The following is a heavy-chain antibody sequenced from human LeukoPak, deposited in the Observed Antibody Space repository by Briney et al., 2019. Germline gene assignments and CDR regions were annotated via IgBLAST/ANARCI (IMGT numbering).Heavy chain of an antibody. CDR2: ISHSEST. Sequence: RSSETPSLTCAVYGGSFSGYYWSWIRQPPGKGLEWIGEISHSESTNYNPSLKSRVTISVDTSKNQFSMKLSSVTAADTAVYYCARGSQSLGYCSGGSCRAKIFDYWGQGTLVTVSS. CDR3: ARGSQSLGYCSGGSCRAKIFDY. V-gene: IGHV4-34*01. D-gene: IGHD2-15*01. CDR1: GGSFSGYY. J-gene: IGHJ4*02.